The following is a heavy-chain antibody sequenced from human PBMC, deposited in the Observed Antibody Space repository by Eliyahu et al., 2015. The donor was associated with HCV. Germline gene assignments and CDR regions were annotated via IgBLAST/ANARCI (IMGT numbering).Heavy chain of an antibody. D-gene: IGHD5-18*01. CDR3: ARQGRGYSYGSDFDY. Sequence: EVQLVQSGAEVKKPGESLRISCKGSGYSFTSYWISWVRQMPGKGLEWMGRIDPSDSYTNYSPSFQGHVTISADKSISTAYLQWSSLKASDTAMYYCARQGRGYSYGSDFDYWGQGTLVTVSS. CDR1: GYSFTSYW. CDR2: IDPSDSYT. J-gene: IGHJ4*02. V-gene: IGHV5-10-1*03.